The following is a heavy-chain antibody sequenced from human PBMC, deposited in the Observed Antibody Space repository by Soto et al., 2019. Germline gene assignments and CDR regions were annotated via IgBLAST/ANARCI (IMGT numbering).Heavy chain of an antibody. V-gene: IGHV4-39*01. J-gene: IGHJ5*02. CDR1: GGSISSSSYY. D-gene: IGHD3-16*01. Sequence: QLQLQESGPGLVKPSETLSLTCTVSGGSISSSSYYWGWIRQPPGKGLEWIGSIYYSGSTYYNPALMSRVTTSVDTSKNLFCLKLSSVTAADTAVYYCATCYDYVWGSYIPGWFDPWGQGTLVTVSS. CDR3: ATCYDYVWGSYIPGWFDP. CDR2: IYYSGST.